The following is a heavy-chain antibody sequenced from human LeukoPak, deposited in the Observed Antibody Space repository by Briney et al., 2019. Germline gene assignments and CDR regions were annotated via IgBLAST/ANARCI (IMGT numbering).Heavy chain of an antibody. CDR3: ARVPRNPYSSSPLDAFDI. J-gene: IGHJ3*02. CDR1: GGSISSGDYY. D-gene: IGHD6-6*01. V-gene: IGHV4-30-4*08. Sequence: SETLSLTCTVSGGSISSGDYYWSWIRQPPGKGLEWIGYIYYSGSTYYNPSLKSRVTISVDTSKNQFSLKLSSVTAADTAVYYCARVPRNPYSSSPLDAFDIWGQGTMVTVSS. CDR2: IYYSGST.